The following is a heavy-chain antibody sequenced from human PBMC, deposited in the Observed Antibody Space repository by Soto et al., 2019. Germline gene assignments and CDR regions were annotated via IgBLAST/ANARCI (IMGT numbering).Heavy chain of an antibody. CDR2: ISGSGGST. J-gene: IGHJ6*02. D-gene: IGHD3-10*01. CDR3: AKLGVRGVPSYFSMDV. Sequence: PGGSLRLSCAASGFTFSNYAMSWVRQAPGKGLEWVSGISGSGGSTYDADSVKGHFTISRDNSKNTLYLQVHGLRAEDTAIYYCAKLGVRGVPSYFSMDVWGQGTTVTVSS. CDR1: GFTFSNYA. V-gene: IGHV3-23*01.